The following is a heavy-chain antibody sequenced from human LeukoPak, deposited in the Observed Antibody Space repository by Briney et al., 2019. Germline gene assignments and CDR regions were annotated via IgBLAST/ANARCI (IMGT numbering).Heavy chain of an antibody. CDR2: ISPDGSYG. J-gene: IGHJ5*01. CDR1: GFTFSNYW. CDR3: VRDWDHYDFDS. Sequence: GGSLRLSCAASGFTFSNYWIHWVRQVPGKGLVWVSRISPDGSYGNYADSVKGRFTISRDNAKNTVYLQMNSLRSEDTALFYCVRDWDHYDFDSWGQGTLVTVSS. V-gene: IGHV3-74*01. D-gene: IGHD3-3*01.